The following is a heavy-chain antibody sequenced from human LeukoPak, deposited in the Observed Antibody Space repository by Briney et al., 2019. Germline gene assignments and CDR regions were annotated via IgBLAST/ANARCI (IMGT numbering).Heavy chain of an antibody. D-gene: IGHD6-13*01. CDR1: GYTFTSYD. J-gene: IGHJ4*02. Sequence: ASVKVSCKASGYTFTSYDINWVRQATGQGLEWMGWMNPNSGNTGYAQKFQGRVTMTRNTSISTAYMELSSLRSEDTAVYYCARGGSSRRSSSWFFDCWGQGTLVTVSS. CDR3: ARGGSSRRSSSWFFDC. CDR2: MNPNSGNT. V-gene: IGHV1-8*01.